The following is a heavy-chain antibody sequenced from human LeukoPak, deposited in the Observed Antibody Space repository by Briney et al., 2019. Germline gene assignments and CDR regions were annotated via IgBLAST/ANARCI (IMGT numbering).Heavy chain of an antibody. CDR3: ARDQLSDWFDP. CDR2: IKEDGSEK. V-gene: IGHV3-7*03. Sequence: GGSLRLSCVASGFTFSSYWMSWVRQAPGKGLEWVADIKEDGSEKYYVDSVKGRFTISRDNAKNSLYLQMNSLRAEDTAVYYCARDQLSDWFDPWGQGTLVTVSS. D-gene: IGHD2/OR15-2a*01. CDR1: GFTFSSYW. J-gene: IGHJ5*02.